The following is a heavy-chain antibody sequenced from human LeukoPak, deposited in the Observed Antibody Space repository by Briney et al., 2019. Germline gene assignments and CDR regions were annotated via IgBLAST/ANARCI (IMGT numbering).Heavy chain of an antibody. CDR2: INHDGGDK. V-gene: IGHV3-7*02. D-gene: IGHD4-17*01. J-gene: IGHJ4*02. Sequence: PGGSLRLSCVASGFIFRNYWMSWGRQAPGKGLEWVANINHDGGDKNYVDSVKGRFTISRDNAKSSLYLQMSSLRVEDTAVYYCAITGGPTVTACDLWGQGILVSVSS. CDR1: GFIFRNYW. CDR3: AITGGPTVTACDL.